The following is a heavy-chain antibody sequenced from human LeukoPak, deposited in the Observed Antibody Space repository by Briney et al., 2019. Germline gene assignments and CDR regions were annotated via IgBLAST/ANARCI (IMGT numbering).Heavy chain of an antibody. V-gene: IGHV3-7*01. CDR2: IKQDGSEK. J-gene: IGHJ4*02. CDR1: GFTFSSYW. Sequence: GGSLRLSCAASGFTFSSYWMSWVRQAPGKGLEWVANIKQDGSEKYYVDSVKGRFTISRDNAKNSLYLQMNSLRAEDTAVYYCAAQYSSGWYPQHFDYWGQGTLVTVSS. D-gene: IGHD6-19*01. CDR3: AAQYSSGWYPQHFDY.